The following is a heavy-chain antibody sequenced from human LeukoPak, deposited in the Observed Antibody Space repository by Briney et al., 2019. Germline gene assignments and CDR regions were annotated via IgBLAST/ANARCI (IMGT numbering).Heavy chain of an antibody. CDR1: GGTFSSYA. CDR2: IIPILGIA. D-gene: IGHD6-6*01. J-gene: IGHJ4*02. V-gene: IGHV1-69*04. CDR3: ASSREQLAPRY. Sequence: SVKVSCKASGGTFSSYAISWVRQAPGQGLEWMGRIIPILGIANYAQKFQGRVTITADESTSTAYMELSSLRSEDTAVYYCASSREQLAPRYWGQGTLVTVSS.